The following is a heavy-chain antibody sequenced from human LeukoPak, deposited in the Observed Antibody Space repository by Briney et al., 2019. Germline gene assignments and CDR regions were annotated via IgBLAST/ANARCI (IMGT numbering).Heavy chain of an antibody. CDR2: MSYDGSNK. CDR3: ARTELGYGYGSLDY. D-gene: IGHD5-18*01. Sequence: PGGSLRLSCAASGFTFSSYAMHWVRQAPGKGLEWVAVMSYDGSNKYYADSVKDRFTISRDNSKNTLYLHMNSLRAEDTAVYYCARTELGYGYGSLDYWGQGTLVSVSS. J-gene: IGHJ4*02. CDR1: GFTFSSYA. V-gene: IGHV3-30-3*01.